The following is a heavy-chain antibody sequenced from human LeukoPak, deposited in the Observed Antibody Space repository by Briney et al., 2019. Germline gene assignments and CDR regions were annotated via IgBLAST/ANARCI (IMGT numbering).Heavy chain of an antibody. CDR2: IYFTGST. V-gene: IGHV4-39*07. CDR3: ARYRTISLGFGELFHNWFDP. J-gene: IGHJ5*02. Sequence: PSETLSLTCTVSGDSISSTSHYWDWIRQPPGKGPEWIGNIYFTGSTYYCPSLKSRVTISVDTSKNQFSLKLSSVTAADTAVYYCARYRTISLGFGELFHNWFDPWGQGTLVTVSS. CDR1: GDSISSTSHY. D-gene: IGHD3-10*01.